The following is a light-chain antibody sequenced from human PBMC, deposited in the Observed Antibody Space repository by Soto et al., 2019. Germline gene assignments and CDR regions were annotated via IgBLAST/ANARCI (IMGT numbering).Light chain of an antibody. CDR3: SSYTSSSTYV. Sequence: QSVLSQPVSVSGSPRQSITIACTGTSSDVGGYNYVSWYQQHPGKAPKLMIYEVSNRPSGVSNRFSGSKSGNTASLTISGLQAEDEADYYCSSYTSSSTYVFGTATKVTVL. CDR2: EVS. V-gene: IGLV2-14*01. CDR1: SSDVGGYNY. J-gene: IGLJ1*01.